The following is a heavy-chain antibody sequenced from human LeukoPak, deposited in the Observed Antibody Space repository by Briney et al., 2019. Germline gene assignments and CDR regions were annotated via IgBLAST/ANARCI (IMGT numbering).Heavy chain of an antibody. CDR1: GGTFSSYA. CDR3: ARGLRQWLTRHAFDI. Sequence: SVKVSCKASGGTFSSYAISWVRQAPGQRLKWMGGIIPIFGTANYAQKFQGRVTITADESTSTAYMELSSLRSEDTAVYYCARGLRQWLTRHAFDIWGQGTMVTVSS. CDR2: IIPIFGTA. D-gene: IGHD6-19*01. V-gene: IGHV1-69*13. J-gene: IGHJ3*02.